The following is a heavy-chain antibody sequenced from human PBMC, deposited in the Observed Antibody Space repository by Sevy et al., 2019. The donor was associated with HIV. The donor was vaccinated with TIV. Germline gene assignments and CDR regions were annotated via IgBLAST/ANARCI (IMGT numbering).Heavy chain of an antibody. CDR2: FDPEDGET. CDR3: ATTKDYYDSSGYPFDH. Sequence: ASVKVSCKVSGYTLTALSMHWVRQPPGKGLEWMGTFDPEDGETRFAQKFQGRVTMTEDTSTDTAYMELSSLRSEDTAVYFCATTKDYYDSSGYPFDHWGQGALVTVSS. CDR1: GYTLTALS. D-gene: IGHD3-22*01. J-gene: IGHJ4*02. V-gene: IGHV1-24*01.